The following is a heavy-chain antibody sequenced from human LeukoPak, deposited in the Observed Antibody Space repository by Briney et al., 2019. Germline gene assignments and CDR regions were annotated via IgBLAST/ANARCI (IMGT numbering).Heavy chain of an antibody. Sequence: GGSLRLSCAASGFSSSNFTMNWVRQAPGKGLEWVSSISSSSTYIYYADSVKGRFTISRDNAKNTLYLQMNSLRAEDTAVYYCAKDGDGDYGDYVAYFDYWGQGTLVTVSS. J-gene: IGHJ4*02. CDR3: AKDGDGDYGDYVAYFDY. D-gene: IGHD4-17*01. CDR2: ISSSSTYI. V-gene: IGHV3-21*01. CDR1: GFSSSNFT.